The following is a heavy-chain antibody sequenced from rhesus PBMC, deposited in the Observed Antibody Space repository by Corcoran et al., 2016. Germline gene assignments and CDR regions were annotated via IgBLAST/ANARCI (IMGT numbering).Heavy chain of an antibody. Sequence: QVQLQESGPGVVKPSETLSLTCAVSGGSISSSYWSWIRQAPGKGLEWIGYIHGSRSSTNYNPSLKGRGTLSVGTPKNERALKLSSVTTADTDVYYCAREGIAAAGTGDYWGQGVLVTVSS. CDR3: AREGIAAAGTGDY. CDR1: GGSISSSY. J-gene: IGHJ4*01. D-gene: IGHD6-25*01. V-gene: IGHV4S11*01. CDR2: IHGSRSST.